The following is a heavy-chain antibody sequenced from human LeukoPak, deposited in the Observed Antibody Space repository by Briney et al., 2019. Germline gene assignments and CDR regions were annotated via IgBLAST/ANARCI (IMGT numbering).Heavy chain of an antibody. CDR2: IYYSGST. J-gene: IGHJ5*02. Sequence: PSETLSLTCTVSGGSSSSYCWNWIRQPPGKGLEWIGYIYYSGSTNYNPSLKSRVTISVDTSKNQFSLKLSSVTAADTAVYYCARTYQLQGVNWFDPWGQGTQVTVSS. CDR1: GGSSSSYC. V-gene: IGHV4-59*08. CDR3: ARTYQLQGVNWFDP. D-gene: IGHD2-2*01.